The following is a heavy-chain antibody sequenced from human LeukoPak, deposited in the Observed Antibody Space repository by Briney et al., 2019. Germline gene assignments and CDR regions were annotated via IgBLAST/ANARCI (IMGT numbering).Heavy chain of an antibody. V-gene: IGHV3-20*04. Sequence: PGGSLRLSCAASGFTFDDYGMSWVRQAPGKGLEWVSGINWNGGSTTYADSVKGRFTIARDDAKNSLYLQMNSLRAEDTAVYYCVRYCTIAICSRRNFDYWGQGTLVTVSS. D-gene: IGHD2-8*01. CDR3: VRYCTIAICSRRNFDY. J-gene: IGHJ4*02. CDR2: INWNGGST. CDR1: GFTFDDYG.